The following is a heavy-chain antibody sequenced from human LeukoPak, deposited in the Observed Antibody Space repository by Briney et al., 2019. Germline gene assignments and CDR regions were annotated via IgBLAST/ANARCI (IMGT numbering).Heavy chain of an antibody. J-gene: IGHJ4*02. V-gene: IGHV4-30-4*01. CDR3: AREDYSNYYFDY. Sequence: SETLSLTCTVSGGSISSGDYYWSWIRQPPGKGLEWIGYIYYSGSTYCNPSLKSRVTISVDTSKNQFSLKLSSVTAADTAVYYCAREDYSNYYFDYWGQGTLVTVSS. CDR1: GGSISSGDYY. D-gene: IGHD4-11*01. CDR2: IYYSGST.